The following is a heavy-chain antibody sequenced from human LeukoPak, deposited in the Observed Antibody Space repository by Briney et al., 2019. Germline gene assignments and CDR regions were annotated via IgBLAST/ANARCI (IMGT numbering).Heavy chain of an antibody. CDR2: FDPEDGET. J-gene: IGHJ4*02. D-gene: IGHD1-26*01. CDR1: GHTLTELS. CDR3: ARDKVGAKDEFDY. V-gene: IGHV1-24*01. Sequence: GASVKVSCKVSGHTLTELSMHWVRQAPGKGLEWMRGFDPEDGETIYAQKFQGRVTMTEDTSTDTAYMELSSLRSDDTAVYYCARDKVGAKDEFDYWGQGTLVTVSS.